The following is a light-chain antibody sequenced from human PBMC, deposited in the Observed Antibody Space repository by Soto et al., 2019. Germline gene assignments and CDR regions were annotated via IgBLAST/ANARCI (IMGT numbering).Light chain of an antibody. CDR2: GAS. Sequence: EIVLTQSPATLSASPGERVTLSCRASQSISSKLGWYQQRPGQAPRLLIYGASTMATGIPARFSGSGSGTEFTLAISSLQSEDCADYYCEQYYNWRRFSFGQGTRLEIK. J-gene: IGKJ5*01. CDR3: EQYYNWRRFS. CDR1: QSISSK. V-gene: IGKV3-15*01.